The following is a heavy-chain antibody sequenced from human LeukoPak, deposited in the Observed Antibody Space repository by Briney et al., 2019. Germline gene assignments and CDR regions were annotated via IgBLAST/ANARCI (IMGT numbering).Heavy chain of an antibody. D-gene: IGHD5-12*01. CDR3: ARGLSVAAHLDY. J-gene: IGHJ4*02. CDR2: IYHNGNT. V-gene: IGHV4-4*02. Sequence: PSETLSLTCVLSGGSISTNNWWGWVRQPPGKGLEWIGEIYHNGNTNYNPSLKSRLTISVDKSKYQFSLRLSTASVSATDLYYCARGLSVAAHLDYWGEGSLVTVTS. CDR1: GGSISTNNW.